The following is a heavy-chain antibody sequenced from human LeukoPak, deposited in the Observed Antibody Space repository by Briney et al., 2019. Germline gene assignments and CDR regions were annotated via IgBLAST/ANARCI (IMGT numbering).Heavy chain of an antibody. CDR3: PKGQRWLQLDWFDP. CDR2: ISGSGGST. V-gene: IGHV3-23*01. Sequence: GGSLRLSCAASGFTFSSYAMSWVRQAPGKGLEWVSGISGSGGSTYYADSVKGRFTISRDNSKNTLYLQMNSPRAEDTAVYYCPKGQRWLQLDWFDPWGQGTLVTVSS. J-gene: IGHJ5*02. CDR1: GFTFSSYA. D-gene: IGHD5-24*01.